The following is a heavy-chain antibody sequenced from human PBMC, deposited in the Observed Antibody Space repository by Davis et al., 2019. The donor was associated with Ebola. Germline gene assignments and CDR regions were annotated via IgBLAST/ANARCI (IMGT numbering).Heavy chain of an antibody. V-gene: IGHV3-74*01. J-gene: IGHJ6*02. D-gene: IGHD6-19*01. CDR3: ARGHSSGWYYYYYGMDV. Sequence: DSVKGRFTISRDNAKNTLYLQMNSLRAEDTAVYYCARGHSSGWYYYYYGMDVWGQGTTVTVSS.